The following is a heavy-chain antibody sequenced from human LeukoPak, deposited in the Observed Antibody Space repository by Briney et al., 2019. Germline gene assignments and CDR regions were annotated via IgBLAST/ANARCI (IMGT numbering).Heavy chain of an antibody. CDR2: ISSSSSTI. J-gene: IGHJ4*02. D-gene: IGHD3-22*01. Sequence: GGSLRLSCAASGFTFSSYSMNWVRQAPGKGLEWGSYISSSSSTIYYADSVKGRFTSSRDSAKNSLYLTMNSLRAEDTAVYYCARDRPGVTMIPRPYYFDYWGQGTLVTVSS. CDR3: ARDRPGVTMIPRPYYFDY. V-gene: IGHV3-48*01. CDR1: GFTFSSYS.